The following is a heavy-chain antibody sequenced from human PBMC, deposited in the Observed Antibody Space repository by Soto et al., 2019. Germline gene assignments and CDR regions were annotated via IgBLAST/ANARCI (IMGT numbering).Heavy chain of an antibody. CDR1: GYTFTSYD. CDR3: ARGYSGYDSPGLRGQYYYYYYYMDV. Sequence: VSVKFSCKASGYTFTSYDINWVRQATGQGLEWMGWMNPNSGNTGYAQKFQGRVTMTRNTSISTAYMELSSLRSEDTAVYYCARGYSGYDSPGLRGQYYYYYYYMDVWGKGTTVTVSS. D-gene: IGHD5-12*01. J-gene: IGHJ6*03. V-gene: IGHV1-8*01. CDR2: MNPNSGNT.